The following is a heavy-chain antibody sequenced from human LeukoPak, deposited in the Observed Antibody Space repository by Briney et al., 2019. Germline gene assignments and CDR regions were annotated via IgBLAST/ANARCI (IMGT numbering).Heavy chain of an antibody. CDR2: IGSSDSTT. Sequence: GGSLRLSCVGSGFIFNIYEMNWVRQAPGKGLEWLSYIGSSDSTTHYADSVKGRFTISRDNSKNTLYLQMNSLRAEDTAVYYCARGRSWIQLWLRYYYMDVWGKGTTVTVSS. D-gene: IGHD5-18*01. J-gene: IGHJ6*03. CDR1: GFIFNIYE. CDR3: ARGRSWIQLWLRYYYMDV. V-gene: IGHV3-48*03.